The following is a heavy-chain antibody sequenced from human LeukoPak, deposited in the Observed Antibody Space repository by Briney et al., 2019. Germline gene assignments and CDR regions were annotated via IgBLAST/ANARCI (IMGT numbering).Heavy chain of an antibody. CDR1: GFSFSTYW. CDR2: IKQAGSEQ. CDR3: ARQSPVRDHYFDSSGPLDY. D-gene: IGHD3-22*01. Sequence: AGGSLRLSCAASGFSFSTYWMTWVRQAPGKGLEWVANIKQAGSEQYYVDSVKGRFTISRDNAKNSLYLQMHSLRAENTAEYYCARQSPVRDHYFDSSGPLDYWGQGTLVTVSS. J-gene: IGHJ4*02. V-gene: IGHV3-7*01.